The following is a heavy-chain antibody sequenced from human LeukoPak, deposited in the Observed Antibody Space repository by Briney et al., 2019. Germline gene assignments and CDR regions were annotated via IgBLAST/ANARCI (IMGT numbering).Heavy chain of an antibody. Sequence: SETLSLTCTVSGYSISSGYYWGWIRQPPGKGLEWIGSIYHSGSTYYNPSLKSRVTISVDTSKNQFSLKLSSVTAADTAVYYCARGALDWSGNYHYRMDVWGQGTTVTVSS. CDR3: ARGALDWSGNYHYRMDV. J-gene: IGHJ6*02. CDR1: GYSISSGYY. D-gene: IGHD1-14*01. CDR2: IYHSGST. V-gene: IGHV4-38-2*02.